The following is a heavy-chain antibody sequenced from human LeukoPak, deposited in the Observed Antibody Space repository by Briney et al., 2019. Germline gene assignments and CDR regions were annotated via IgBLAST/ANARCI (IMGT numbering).Heavy chain of an antibody. J-gene: IGHJ4*02. CDR1: GYTFTSYD. V-gene: IGHV1-2*02. CDR3: GTLLSNGPFDY. CDR2: IYPNSGAT. Sequence: ASVKVSCKASGYTFTSYDINWVRQAPGQGLEWMGWIYPNSGATKYAQKFQGRVTMTRDTSISTAYMELSGLRSDDTAVYYCGTLLSNGPFDYWGQGSLVTVSS.